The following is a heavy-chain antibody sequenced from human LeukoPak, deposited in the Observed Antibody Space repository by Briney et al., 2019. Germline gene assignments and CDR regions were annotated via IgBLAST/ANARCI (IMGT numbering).Heavy chain of an antibody. Sequence: PSETLSLTCTVSGGSISSYYWSWIRQPPGKGLEWIGYMYYSGSTNYNPTLKSRVTISVDTSKNQFSLKLSSVTAADTAVYYCARHRGYSYGYDAFDIWGQGTMVTVSS. D-gene: IGHD5-18*01. J-gene: IGHJ3*02. V-gene: IGHV4-59*08. CDR3: ARHRGYSYGYDAFDI. CDR1: GGSISSYY. CDR2: MYYSGST.